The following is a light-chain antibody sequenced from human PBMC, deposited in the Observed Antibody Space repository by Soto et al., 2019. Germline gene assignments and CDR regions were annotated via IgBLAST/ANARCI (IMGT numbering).Light chain of an antibody. CDR1: PSVSSSF. CDR2: VTS. Sequence: EIVLTQSPGTLSLSPGNRATLSCRASPSVSSSFLAWYQQRSGQAPRLLIYVTSSRATGIPDRFSGSGSGTDFTLTISRLEPEDFAVYYGQQFDSSLTFGQGTTVEI. J-gene: IGKJ1*01. V-gene: IGKV3-20*01. CDR3: QQFDSSLT.